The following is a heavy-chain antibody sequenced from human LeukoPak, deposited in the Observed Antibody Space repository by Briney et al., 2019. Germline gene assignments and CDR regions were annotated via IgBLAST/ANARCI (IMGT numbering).Heavy chain of an antibody. Sequence: GGSLRLSCAASGFTFSDYYMSWIRQAPGKGLEWVSYISSSSSYTNYADSVKGRSTISRDNAKNSLYLQMNSLRAEDTAVYYCARGAYTAMALRYDYWGQGTLVTVSS. V-gene: IGHV3-11*06. J-gene: IGHJ4*02. CDR1: GFTFSDYY. D-gene: IGHD5-18*01. CDR2: ISSSSSYT. CDR3: ARGAYTAMALRYDY.